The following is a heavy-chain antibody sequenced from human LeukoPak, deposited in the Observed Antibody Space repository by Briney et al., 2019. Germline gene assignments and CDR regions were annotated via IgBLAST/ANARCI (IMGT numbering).Heavy chain of an antibody. V-gene: IGHV3-9*01. CDR3: AKVMMSGRAAAPRFDY. J-gene: IGHJ4*02. CDR2: ISWNSGSI. D-gene: IGHD6-13*01. Sequence: GGSLRLSCAASGFTFDDYAMHWVRQAPGKGLEWVSGISWNSGSIGYADSVKGRFTISRDNAKNSLYLQMNSLRAEDTALYYCAKVMMSGRAAAPRFDYWGQGTLVTVSS. CDR1: GFTFDDYA.